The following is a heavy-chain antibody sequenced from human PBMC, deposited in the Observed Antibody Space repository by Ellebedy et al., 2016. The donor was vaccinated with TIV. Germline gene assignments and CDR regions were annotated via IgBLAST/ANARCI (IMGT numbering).Heavy chain of an antibody. CDR1: GYSISNGYF. CDR3: AGAGYGSGSYFDS. Sequence: MPSETLSLTCTVSGYSISNGYFWGWIRQSPGKGLEWIASIYHSGKTYYTPSLRRRVTISVDTSKNQVSLRLTSVTAADTAVYYCAGAGYGSGSYFDSWGQGTRVTVSS. D-gene: IGHD3-10*01. CDR2: IYHSGKT. J-gene: IGHJ4*02. V-gene: IGHV4-38-2*02.